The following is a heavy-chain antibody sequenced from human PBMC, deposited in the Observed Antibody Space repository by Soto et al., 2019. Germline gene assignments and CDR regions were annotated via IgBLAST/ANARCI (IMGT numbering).Heavy chain of an antibody. CDR2: IYYSGST. V-gene: IGHV4-31*03. D-gene: IGHD2-2*01. J-gene: IGHJ5*02. CDR1: GGSISSGGYY. CDR3: AKTKAILGYCSSTSCSTPNWFDP. Sequence: QVQLQESGPGLVKPSQTLSLTCTVSGGSISSGGYYWSWIRQHPGKGLEWIGYIYYSGSTYYNPSLKSRVTISVDTSKNQFSLKLSSVTAADTAVYYCAKTKAILGYCSSTSCSTPNWFDPWGQGTLVTVSS.